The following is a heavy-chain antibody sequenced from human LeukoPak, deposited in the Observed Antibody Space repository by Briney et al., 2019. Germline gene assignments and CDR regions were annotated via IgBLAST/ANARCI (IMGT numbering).Heavy chain of an antibody. CDR1: GGTFSSYA. Sequence: ASVKVSCKASGGTFSSYAISWVRQAPGQGLEWMGGIIPIFGTANYAQKFQGRVTITADESTSTAYMELSSLRSEDTAVYYCARDLRYCSSTSCYTTFDYWGQGTLVTVSS. CDR3: ARDLRYCSSTSCYTTFDY. D-gene: IGHD2-2*02. V-gene: IGHV1-69*01. J-gene: IGHJ4*02. CDR2: IIPIFGTA.